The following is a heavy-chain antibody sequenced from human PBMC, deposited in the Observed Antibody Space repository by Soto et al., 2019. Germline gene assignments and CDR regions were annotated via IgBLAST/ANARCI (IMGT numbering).Heavy chain of an antibody. Sequence: SVKVSCKASGGTFSSYTISWVRQAPGQGLEWMGRIIPILGIANYAQKFQGRVTITADKSTSTAYMELSSLRSEDTAVYYCARAGRSTIFGVVIKAYYYMDVWGKGTTVPVSS. D-gene: IGHD3-3*01. CDR2: IIPILGIA. CDR1: GGTFSSYT. V-gene: IGHV1-69*02. J-gene: IGHJ6*03. CDR3: ARAGRSTIFGVVIKAYYYMDV.